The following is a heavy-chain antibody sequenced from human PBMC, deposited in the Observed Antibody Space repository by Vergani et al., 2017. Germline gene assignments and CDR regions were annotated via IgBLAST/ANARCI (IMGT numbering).Heavy chain of an antibody. J-gene: IGHJ3*02. CDR3: AKDLGLWFGELFDAFDI. Sequence: EVQLLESGGGLVQPGGSLRLSCAASGFTFSSYAMSWVRQAPGKGLEWVSGISGSGCSTYYADSVKGRFTISRDNSKNTLYLQMNSLRAEDTAVYYCAKDLGLWFGELFDAFDIWGQGTMVTVSS. CDR1: GFTFSSYA. V-gene: IGHV3-23*01. CDR2: ISGSGCST. D-gene: IGHD3-10*01.